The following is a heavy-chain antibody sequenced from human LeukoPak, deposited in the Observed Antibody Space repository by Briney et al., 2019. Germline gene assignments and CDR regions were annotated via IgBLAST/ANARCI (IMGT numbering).Heavy chain of an antibody. CDR1: GFTFSSYS. CDR3: TRSVSGIPTIDY. J-gene: IGHJ4*02. V-gene: IGHV3-21*03. D-gene: IGHD3-10*01. CDR2: ISSSSSYI. Sequence: GGSLRLSCAASGFTFSSYSMNWVRQAPGKGLEWVSSISSSSSYIYYADSVKGRFTISRDNAKNSLYLQMNSLKTEDTAVYYCTRSVSGIPTIDYWGQGTLVTVSS.